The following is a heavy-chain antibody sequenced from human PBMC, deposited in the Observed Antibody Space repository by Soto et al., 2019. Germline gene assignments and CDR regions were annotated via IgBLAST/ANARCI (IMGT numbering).Heavy chain of an antibody. J-gene: IGHJ4*02. CDR2: VSGGGVSS. CDR1: GFTFSNHS. Sequence: GGSLRLSCAASGFTFSNHSMSWVRQAPGKGLEWVSAVSGGGVSSFYADSVKGRFTISRDNSKNTVSLQMSGLRVEDTALYYCVRGLLAFFDFWGQGTPVTVYS. D-gene: IGHD3-3*02. V-gene: IGHV3-23*01. CDR3: VRGLLAFFDF.